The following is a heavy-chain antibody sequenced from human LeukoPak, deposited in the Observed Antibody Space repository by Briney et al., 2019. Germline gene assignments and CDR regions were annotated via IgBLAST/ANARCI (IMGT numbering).Heavy chain of an antibody. V-gene: IGHV5-51*01. CDR3: ATSLAGQPFDY. CDR1: GYSFTIYW. Sequence: GAPLKIACKASGYSFTIYWIGWVRQQPAKDLKWLGSIYPGDSDTRYSPSFQGQVNISDDKSITTAYLQWSSLKASDTAMCYCATSLAGQPFDYWGQGTLVTVSS. J-gene: IGHJ4*02. CDR2: IYPGDSDT.